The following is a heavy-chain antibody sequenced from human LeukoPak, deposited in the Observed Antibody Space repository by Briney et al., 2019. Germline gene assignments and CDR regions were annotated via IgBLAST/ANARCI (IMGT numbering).Heavy chain of an antibody. CDR3: AKVVPGGRYYYYYYGMDV. V-gene: IGHV3-23*01. CDR1: GFTFNSYA. J-gene: IGHJ6*02. CDR2: ISGSGGST. D-gene: IGHD2-15*01. Sequence: GGSLRLSCAASGFTFNSYAMSWVRQAPGKGLEWVSAISGSGGSTYYADSVKGRFTISRDNSKNTLYLQMNSLRAEDTAVYYCAKVVPGGRYYYYYYGMDVWGQGTTVTVSS.